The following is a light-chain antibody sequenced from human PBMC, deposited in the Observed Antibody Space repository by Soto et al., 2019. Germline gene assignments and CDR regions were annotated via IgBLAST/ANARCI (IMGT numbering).Light chain of an antibody. CDR1: QYINTR. CDR3: QQYNDWPIT. J-gene: IGKJ5*01. V-gene: IGKV3D-15*01. CDR2: DAS. Sequence: EIVLTQSPATLSSFPGDRVTLSCRASQYINTRLAWYQHRPGQAPRLLIYDASNRATGIPARFSGSASGTEFTLTISSLQSEDFAVYSCQQYNDWPITFGPGTRLEIK.